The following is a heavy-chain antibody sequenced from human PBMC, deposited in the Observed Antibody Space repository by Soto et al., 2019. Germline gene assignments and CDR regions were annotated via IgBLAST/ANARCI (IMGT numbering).Heavy chain of an antibody. D-gene: IGHD3-3*01. J-gene: IGHJ6*02. CDR1: GGSISSYY. V-gene: IGHV4-59*01. CDR2: IYYSGST. Sequence: SKTLSLTCTVSGGSISSYYWSWIRQPPGKGLEWIGYIYYSGSTNYNPSLKSRVTISVDTSKNQFSLKLSSVTAADTAVYYCARDRGLRFLEWLAYGMDVWGQGTTVTVSS. CDR3: ARDRGLRFLEWLAYGMDV.